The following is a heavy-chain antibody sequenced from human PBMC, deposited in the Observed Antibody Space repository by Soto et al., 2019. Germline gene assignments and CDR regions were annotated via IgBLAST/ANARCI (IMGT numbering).Heavy chain of an antibody. CDR2: IDPGDSDT. V-gene: IGHV5-51*01. CDR3: ARKKNNYGMDV. Sequence: WIRQPPGKGLEWMGIIDPGDSDTRYSPSFQGQVTISADKSISTAYLQWSSLKASDTATYYCARKKNNYGMDVWGQGTTVTVSS. J-gene: IGHJ6*02.